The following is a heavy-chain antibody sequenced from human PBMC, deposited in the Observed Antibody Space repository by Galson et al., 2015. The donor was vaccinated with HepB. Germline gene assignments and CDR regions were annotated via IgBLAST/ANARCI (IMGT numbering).Heavy chain of an antibody. CDR1: GYSFTSYW. Sequence: QSGAEVKKPGESLKISCKGSGYSFTSYWIGWVRQMPGKGLEWMGIIYPGDSDTRYSPSFQGQVTISADKSISTAYLQWSSLKASDTAMYYCARPAPYSSSTKGYYYYGMDVWGQGTTVTVSS. V-gene: IGHV5-51*01. D-gene: IGHD6-6*01. J-gene: IGHJ6*02. CDR3: ARPAPYSSSTKGYYYYGMDV. CDR2: IYPGDSDT.